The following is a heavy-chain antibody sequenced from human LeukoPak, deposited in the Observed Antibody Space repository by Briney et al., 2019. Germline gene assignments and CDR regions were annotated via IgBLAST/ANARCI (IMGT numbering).Heavy chain of an antibody. CDR2: ISGSGGST. Sequence: GGSLRLSCAASGFTFSSYAMSWVRQAPGKGLEWVSAISGSGGSTYYADSVKARFSISRDNSKNSLYLQMNSLRVEDTAMYYCTKTGGPWDWGQGTLVTVSS. D-gene: IGHD7-27*01. V-gene: IGHV3-23*01. J-gene: IGHJ4*02. CDR3: TKTGGPWD. CDR1: GFTFSSYA.